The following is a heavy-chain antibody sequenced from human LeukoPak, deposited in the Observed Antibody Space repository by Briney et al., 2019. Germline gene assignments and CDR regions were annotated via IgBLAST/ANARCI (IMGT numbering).Heavy chain of an antibody. Sequence: GGSLRLSCAASGFTFSSYAMSWVRQAPGKGLEWVAAINDNAGRTFYADSVKGRFTISRDNSKNTVYLQMNSLRAEDTAVYYCASYEQSVSNWYFDLWGRGTLVTVSP. CDR3: ASYEQSVSNWYFDL. V-gene: IGHV3-23*01. CDR1: GFTFSSYA. CDR2: INDNAGRT. D-gene: IGHD3-16*01. J-gene: IGHJ2*01.